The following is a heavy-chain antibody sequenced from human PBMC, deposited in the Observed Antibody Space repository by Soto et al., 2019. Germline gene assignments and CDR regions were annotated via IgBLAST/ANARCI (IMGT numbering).Heavy chain of an antibody. CDR1: GYTFTSYG. J-gene: IGHJ6*02. CDR2: ISAYDANT. Sequence: GASVKVSCKASGYTFTSYGISWVRQAPGQGLEWMGWISAYDANTNYAQKLQGRVTMTTDTSTSTAYMELRSLRSDDTAVYYCARDSVGATTYYYYGMDVWGHGTTVTCSS. CDR3: ARDSVGATTYYYYGMDV. V-gene: IGHV1-18*01. D-gene: IGHD1-26*01.